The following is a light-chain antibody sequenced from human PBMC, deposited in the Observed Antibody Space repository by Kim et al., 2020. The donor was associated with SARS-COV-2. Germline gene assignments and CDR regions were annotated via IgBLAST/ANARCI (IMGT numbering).Light chain of an antibody. CDR2: CAS. CDR1: PGIGSY. Sequence: VSIGDRVTITCRASPGIGSYLTWYQQKPAKAPNLLIYCASTLQNGVPSRFSGRGTGTEFTLTVSSLQPKDFAPYYCLYVDGCPSTFGQGTRLEIK. J-gene: IGKJ5*01. CDR3: LYVDGCPST. V-gene: IGKV1-9*01.